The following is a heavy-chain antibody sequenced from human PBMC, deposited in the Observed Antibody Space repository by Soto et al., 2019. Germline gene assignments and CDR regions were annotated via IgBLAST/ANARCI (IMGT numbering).Heavy chain of an antibody. J-gene: IGHJ4*02. D-gene: IGHD3-10*01. CDR1: GFTFSTYS. V-gene: IGHV3-21*01. CDR2: ISSSSAYI. Sequence: EVQLVESGGDLVKPGGSLRLSCADSGFTFSTYSMIWVRQAPGKGLEGVSAISSSSAYIFYADSVKGRFTISRDNAKNSLYLQMNSLSAEDTAVYYCARGGREITRHLYYWGQGTLVTVSS. CDR3: ARGGREITRHLYY.